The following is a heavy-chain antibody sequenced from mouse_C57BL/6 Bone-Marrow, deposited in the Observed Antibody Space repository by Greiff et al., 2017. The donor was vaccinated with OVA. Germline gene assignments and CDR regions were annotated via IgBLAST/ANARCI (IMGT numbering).Heavy chain of an antibody. CDR3: ARDGDYSNYLDV. J-gene: IGHJ1*03. CDR2: INYDGSST. V-gene: IGHV5-16*01. D-gene: IGHD2-5*01. Sequence: EVQLVESEGGLVQPGSSMKLSCTASGFTFSDYYMAWVRQVPEKGLEWVANINYDGSSTYYLDSLKSRFIISRDNAKNILYLQMSSLKSEDTATYYCARDGDYSNYLDVWGTGTTVTVSS. CDR1: GFTFSDYY.